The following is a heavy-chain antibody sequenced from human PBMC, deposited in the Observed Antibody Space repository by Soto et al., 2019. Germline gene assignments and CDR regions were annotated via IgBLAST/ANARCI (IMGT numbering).Heavy chain of an antibody. V-gene: IGHV4-34*01. Sequence: SETLSLTCAVCGGSFSGYYWSWIRQPPGKGLEWIGEINHSGSTNYNPSLKSRVTISVDTSKNQFSLKLSSVTAADTAVYYCARLSAPIIVVVPAAIPPRDYYYYMDVWGKGTTVTVSS. CDR2: INHSGST. D-gene: IGHD2-2*01. J-gene: IGHJ6*03. CDR1: GGSFSGYY. CDR3: ARLSAPIIVVVPAAIPPRDYYYYMDV.